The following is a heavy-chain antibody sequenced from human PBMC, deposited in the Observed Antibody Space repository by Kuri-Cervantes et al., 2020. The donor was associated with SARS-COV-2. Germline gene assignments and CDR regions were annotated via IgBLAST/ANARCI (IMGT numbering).Heavy chain of an antibody. CDR3: AKDKGAEGVGATIDY. CDR2: ISSSSSTI. V-gene: IGHV3-23*01. Sequence: GESLKISCAASGFTFSSYAMSWVRQAPGKGLEWVSYISSSSSTIYYADSVKGRFTISRDNSKDTLYLQMNSLRVEDTAVYYCAKDKGAEGVGATIDYWGQGTLVTVSS. J-gene: IGHJ4*02. CDR1: GFTFSSYA. D-gene: IGHD1-26*01.